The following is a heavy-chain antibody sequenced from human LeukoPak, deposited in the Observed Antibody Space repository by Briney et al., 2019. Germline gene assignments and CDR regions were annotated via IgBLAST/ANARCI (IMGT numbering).Heavy chain of an antibody. CDR2: IYYSGST. CDR1: GGSISSYY. CDR3: ARLHTYYDFWSGYSVDY. V-gene: IGHV4-30-4*08. J-gene: IGHJ4*02. Sequence: SETLSLTCTVSGGSISSYYWSWIRQPPGKGLDWIGYIYYSGSTYYNPSLKSRVTISVDTSKNQFSLKLSSVTAADTAVYYCARLHTYYDFWSGYSVDYWGQGTLVTVSS. D-gene: IGHD3-3*01.